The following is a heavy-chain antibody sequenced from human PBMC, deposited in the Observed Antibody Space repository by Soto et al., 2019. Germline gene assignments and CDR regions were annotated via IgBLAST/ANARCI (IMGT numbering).Heavy chain of an antibody. CDR2: ISAYNANK. V-gene: IGHV1-18*01. CDR3: ALGYCTDTSWRKWFDR. J-gene: IGHJ5*02. CDR1: GDTLTNYG. Sequence: ASVKASCKASGDTLTNYGISWVRQAPGQGLEWMGWISAYNANKNYAQKLQGRVTMTTDTSTNTAYMELTSLTSDDTAVYYCALGYCTDTSWRKWFDRCGRVTLVTFCS. D-gene: IGHD2-8*02.